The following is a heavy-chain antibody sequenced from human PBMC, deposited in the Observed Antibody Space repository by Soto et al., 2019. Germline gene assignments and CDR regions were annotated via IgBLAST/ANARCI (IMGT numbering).Heavy chain of an antibody. CDR2: INPGDSGT. CDR3: ARQHTSNWNSPNYYYYYGMDV. J-gene: IGHJ6*02. CDR1: GYNFGNYW. Sequence: GESLKISCKGSGYNFGNYWIGWVRQMPGKGLEWMGVINPGDSGTTYSPSFQGQVTISADKSISTAYLQWSSLKASDTAVYYCARQHTSNWNSPNYYYYYGMDVWGQGTTVTV. D-gene: IGHD1-7*01. V-gene: IGHV5-51*01.